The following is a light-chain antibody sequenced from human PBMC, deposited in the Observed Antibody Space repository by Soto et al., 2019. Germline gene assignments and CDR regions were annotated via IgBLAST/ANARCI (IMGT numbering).Light chain of an antibody. Sequence: DIQMTQSPSTLSASVGDRVSITCRASQSISSWVAWYQQRPGKAPKFLIYDASRLESGVPSRFSGSGSGTEFTLTISSLQPDDFATDYCQQYDSFPRTFGQGTKVEIK. CDR1: QSISSW. J-gene: IGKJ1*01. V-gene: IGKV1-5*01. CDR2: DAS. CDR3: QQYDSFPRT.